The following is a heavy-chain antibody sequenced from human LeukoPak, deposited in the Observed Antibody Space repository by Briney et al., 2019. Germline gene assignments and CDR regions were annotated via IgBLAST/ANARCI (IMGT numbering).Heavy chain of an antibody. Sequence: SETLSFTCTVSGGSMNNYYWSWVRQPPGKGLEWIGYIYYRETPTYNPSLKSRLTISVDTSKDQFSLKLTSVTAADTAVYYCASGRFPEARADYWGPGTLVTVSS. J-gene: IGHJ4*02. CDR2: IYYRETP. D-gene: IGHD3-16*01. CDR3: ASGRFPEARADY. CDR1: GGSMNNYY. V-gene: IGHV4-59*01.